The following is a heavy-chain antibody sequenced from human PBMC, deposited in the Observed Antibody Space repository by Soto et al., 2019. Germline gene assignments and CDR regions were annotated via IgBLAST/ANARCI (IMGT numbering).Heavy chain of an antibody. V-gene: IGHV3-23*01. CDR2: ISGSGGST. J-gene: IGHJ3*02. D-gene: IGHD6-19*01. Sequence: EVQLLESGGGLVQPGGSLRLSCAASGFTFSSYAMSWVRQAPGKGLEWVSAISGSGGSTYYADSVKGRFTISRDNAKNTLYLQMNSLRAEDTAVYYCAKDQEPGSGWYNAFDIWGQGTMVTVSS. CDR3: AKDQEPGSGWYNAFDI. CDR1: GFTFSSYA.